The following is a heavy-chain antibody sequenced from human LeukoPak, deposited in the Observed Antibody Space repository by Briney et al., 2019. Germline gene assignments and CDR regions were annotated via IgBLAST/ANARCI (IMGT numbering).Heavy chain of an antibody. V-gene: IGHV3-30*02. CDR2: IRCDGTNK. J-gene: IGHJ6*03. Sequence: PGGSLRLSCAASGFTFSTYGIHWVRQAPGKGLEWVAFIRCDGTNKWYANSVKGRFTISRDNSKNMLYLQMNSLRAEDTAVYHCAKDRDYGDYPSAYYYYMDVWGKGATVTVSS. CDR3: AKDRDYGDYPSAYYYYMDV. D-gene: IGHD4-17*01. CDR1: GFTFSTYG.